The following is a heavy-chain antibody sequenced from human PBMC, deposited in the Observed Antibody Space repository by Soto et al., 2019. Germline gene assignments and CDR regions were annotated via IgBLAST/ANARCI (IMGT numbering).Heavy chain of an antibody. CDR3: ARVYCSGGSCYGIDS. V-gene: IGHV1-46*01. J-gene: IGHJ4*02. CDR2: INPGGGT. Sequence: QVQLVQSGAEVKKPGASVKVSCKASGYTFTSYYVHWVRQAPGQGLEWMGIINPGGGTSYAQKFQGGVTMTRDTPTSTVYMELSSLRSEDTAVYYCARVYCSGGSCYGIDSWGQGTLVTVSS. CDR1: GYTFTSYY. D-gene: IGHD2-15*01.